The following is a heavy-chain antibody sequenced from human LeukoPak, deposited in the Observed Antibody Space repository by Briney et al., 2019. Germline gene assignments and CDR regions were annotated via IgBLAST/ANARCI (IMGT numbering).Heavy chain of an antibody. V-gene: IGHV3-30*04. J-gene: IGHJ4*02. CDR1: GFTFSSYA. CDR3: ARDRNTDFWSGYYTNYCDY. Sequence: GGSLRLSCAASGFTFSSYAMHWVRQAPGKGLEWVAVISYDGSNKYYADSAKGRFTISRDNSKNTLYLQMNSLRAEDTAVYYCARDRNTDFWSGYYTNYCDYWGQGTLVTVSS. CDR2: ISYDGSNK. D-gene: IGHD3-3*01.